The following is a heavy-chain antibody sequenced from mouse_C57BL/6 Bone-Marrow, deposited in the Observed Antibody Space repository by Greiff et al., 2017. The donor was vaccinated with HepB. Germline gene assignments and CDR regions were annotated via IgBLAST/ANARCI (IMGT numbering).Heavy chain of an antibody. D-gene: IGHD1-1*01. CDR3: ARPAFYYGSSQFAY. CDR2: IWWDDDK. J-gene: IGHJ3*01. V-gene: IGHV8-8*01. CDR1: GFSLSTFGMG. Sequence: QVQLKESGPGILQPSQTLSLTCSFSGFSLSTFGMGVGWIRQPSGKGLEWLAHIWWDDDKYYNPALKSRLTISKDTSKNQVFLKIANVDTADTATYYCARPAFYYGSSQFAYWGQGTLVTVSA.